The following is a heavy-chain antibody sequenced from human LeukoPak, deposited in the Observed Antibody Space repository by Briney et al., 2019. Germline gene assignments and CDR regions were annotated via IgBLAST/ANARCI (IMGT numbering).Heavy chain of an antibody. D-gene: IGHD4-17*01. CDR3: ARGYGHYVDWFAP. CDR2: ISSSSSTI. Sequence: GGSLRLSCAASGFTFSSYTMNWVRQAPGKGLEWVSYISSSSSTIYYADSVKGRFTISRDNAKNSLYLQMNSLRAEDTAVYYCARGYGHYVDWFAPWGQGTLVTVSS. V-gene: IGHV3-48*01. CDR1: GFTFSSYT. J-gene: IGHJ5*02.